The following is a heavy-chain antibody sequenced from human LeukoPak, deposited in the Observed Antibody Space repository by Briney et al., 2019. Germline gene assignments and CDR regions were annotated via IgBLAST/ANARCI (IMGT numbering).Heavy chain of an antibody. CDR1: GFTFSSYG. D-gene: IGHD3-3*01. CDR3: ARGVVYYSYEMDV. Sequence: PGGSLRLSCAASGFTFSSYGMHWVRQAPGKGLEWVAFIRYDGSNKYYADSVKGRFTISRDNSKNTLYLQMNSLRAEDTAVYYCARGVVYYSYEMDVWGQGTTVTVSS. V-gene: IGHV3-30*02. J-gene: IGHJ6*02. CDR2: IRYDGSNK.